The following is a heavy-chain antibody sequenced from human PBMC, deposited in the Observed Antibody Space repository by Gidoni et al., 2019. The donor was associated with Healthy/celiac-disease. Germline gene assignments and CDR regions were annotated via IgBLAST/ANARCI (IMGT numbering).Heavy chain of an antibody. CDR3: ARDWMSGGWLLLSGAFDI. Sequence: QVPLVESGGGVVQPGRSLRLSCAASVFTFSSYAMHGVRQAPGKGLEWVAVISYDGSNKYYADSVKGRFTISRDNSKNTLYLQMNSRRAEDTAVYYCARDWMSGGWLLLSGAFDIWGQGTMVTVSS. J-gene: IGHJ3*02. CDR1: VFTFSSYA. D-gene: IGHD3-22*01. V-gene: IGHV3-30-3*01. CDR2: ISYDGSNK.